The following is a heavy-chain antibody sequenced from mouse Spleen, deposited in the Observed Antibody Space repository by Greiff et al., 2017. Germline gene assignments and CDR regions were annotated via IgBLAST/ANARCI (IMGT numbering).Heavy chain of an antibody. CDR1: GFNIKDYY. J-gene: IGHJ4*01. CDR2: IDPEDGET. Sequence: VQLKESGAELVKPGASVKLSCTASGFNIKDYYMHWVKQRTEQGLEWIGRIDPEDGETKYAPKFQGKATITADTSSNTAYLQLSSLTSEDTAVYYCAGAYYSNWDAMDYWGQGTSVTVSS. D-gene: IGHD2-5*01. CDR3: AGAYYSNWDAMDY. V-gene: IGHV14-2*01.